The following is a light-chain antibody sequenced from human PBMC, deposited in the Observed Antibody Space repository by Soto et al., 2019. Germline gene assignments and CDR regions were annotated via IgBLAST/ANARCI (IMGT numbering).Light chain of an antibody. Sequence: EIVLTQSPATLSLSPGERATLSCRASQSLSTYLAWYQQKHGQAPRLLIYDASNRATGIPARFSGSGSGTDFTLTISILEPEDFAVYDCQQRSNWWTFGQGTKVEIK. CDR1: QSLSTY. CDR2: DAS. J-gene: IGKJ1*01. V-gene: IGKV3-11*01. CDR3: QQRSNWWT.